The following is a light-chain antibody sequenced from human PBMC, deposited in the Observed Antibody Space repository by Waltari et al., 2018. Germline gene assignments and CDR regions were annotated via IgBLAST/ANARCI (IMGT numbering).Light chain of an antibody. CDR3: SSQSTKNGVI. Sequence: QSALTQPASVSGSPGQSITISCTGSSSDVGGDDSVSWYEDHPGQAPKVIIYDVNKRPSGLSERFSGSKSGNTASLTISGRQAEDEATFYCSSQSTKNGVIFGGGTKVTVL. V-gene: IGLV2-14*03. CDR2: DVN. CDR1: SSDVGGDDS. J-gene: IGLJ2*01.